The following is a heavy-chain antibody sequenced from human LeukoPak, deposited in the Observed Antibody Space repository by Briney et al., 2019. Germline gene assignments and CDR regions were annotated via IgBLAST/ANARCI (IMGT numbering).Heavy chain of an antibody. J-gene: IGHJ6*03. D-gene: IGHD6-13*01. CDR2: IYYSGST. V-gene: IGHV4-61*05. Sequence: SETLSLTCTVPGVSISSSNSYWGWIRQPPGKGLEWIGYIYYSGSTNYNPSLKSRVTISVDTSKNQFSLKLSSVTAADTAVYYCARGAWQLDPGAYYYYMDVWGKGTTVTVSS. CDR3: ARGAWQLDPGAYYYYMDV. CDR1: GVSISSSNSY.